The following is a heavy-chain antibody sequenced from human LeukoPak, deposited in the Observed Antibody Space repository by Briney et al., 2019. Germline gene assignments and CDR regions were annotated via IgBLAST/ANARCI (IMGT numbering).Heavy chain of an antibody. CDR3: AKPLGSLYSSTLGTYFDY. Sequence: GRSLRLSCAASGFTFSSYAMHWVRQAPGKGLEWVAVISYDGSNKYYADSVKGRFTISRDNSKNTLYLQMNSLRAEDTAVYYCAKPLGSLYSSTLGTYFDYWGQGTLVTVSS. V-gene: IGHV3-30*04. D-gene: IGHD3-16*02. CDR1: GFTFSSYA. CDR2: ISYDGSNK. J-gene: IGHJ4*02.